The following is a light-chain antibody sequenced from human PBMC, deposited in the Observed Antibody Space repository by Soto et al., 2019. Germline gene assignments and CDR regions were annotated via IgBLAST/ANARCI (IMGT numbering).Light chain of an antibody. CDR3: KSYAGSNTYV. V-gene: IGLV2-8*01. J-gene: IGLJ1*01. CDR1: KSDIGVYDF. CDR2: EVV. Sequence: QSALTQPPSASVSPGQSVTISCTGTKSDIGVYDFVSWYQHHPGKAPRLIIYEVVQRPSGVPDRFSGSKSGNTASLTVSGLQAADEAAYFCKSYAGSNTYVFGSGTKVTVL.